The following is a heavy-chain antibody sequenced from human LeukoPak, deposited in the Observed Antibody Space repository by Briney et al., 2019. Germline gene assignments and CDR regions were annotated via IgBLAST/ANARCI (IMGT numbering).Heavy chain of an antibody. Sequence: GGSXXXXXXXXXXXXXXXXMXWVRQAPGRGLEWVSTIGGTGYKTYYADSVKGRFTISRDNSMDTLYLQMNSLKAEDTAVYYCAKDPVVYHGGSGWHYFDYWGQGTLVTVSS. CDR1: XXXXXXXX. CDR3: AKDPVVYHGGSGWHYFDY. D-gene: IGHD6-19*01. CDR2: IGGTGYKT. J-gene: IGHJ4*02. V-gene: IGHV3-23*01.